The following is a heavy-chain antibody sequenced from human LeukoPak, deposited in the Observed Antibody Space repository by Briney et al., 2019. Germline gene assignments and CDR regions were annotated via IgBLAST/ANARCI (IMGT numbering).Heavy chain of an antibody. CDR3: ARDPMTTVTTSNY. V-gene: IGHV4-34*01. CDR1: GGSFSGYY. D-gene: IGHD4-17*01. CDR2: INHSGST. Sequence: SETLSLTCAVYGGSFSGYYWNWIRQPPGKGLEWIGEINHSGSTNYNPSLKSRVTISVDTSKNQFSLKLSSVTAADTAVYYCARDPMTTVTTSNYWGQGTLVTVSS. J-gene: IGHJ4*02.